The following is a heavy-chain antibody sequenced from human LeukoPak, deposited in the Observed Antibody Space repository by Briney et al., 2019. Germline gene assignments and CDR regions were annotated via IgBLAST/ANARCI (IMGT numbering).Heavy chain of an antibody. CDR3: AKKWGVGTTTLDYFDY. V-gene: IGHV3-23*01. D-gene: IGHD1-26*01. CDR2: ISGSGGST. J-gene: IGHJ4*02. CDR1: GFTVSSKY. Sequence: PGGSLRLSCAASGFTVSSKYMSWVRQAPGKGLEWVSGISGSGGSTYYADSVKGRFTISRDNSKNTLYLQMNSLTDEDTAVYYCAKKWGVGTTTLDYFDYWGQGTLVTVSS.